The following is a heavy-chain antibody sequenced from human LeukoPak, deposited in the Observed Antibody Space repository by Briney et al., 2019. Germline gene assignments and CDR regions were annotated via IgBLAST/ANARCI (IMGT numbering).Heavy chain of an antibody. CDR1: GGTFSSYA. CDR3: ASRIPSIVVVPAAIPRYFDL. Sequence: SVKVSCKASGGTFSSYAISWVRQAPGQGLGWMGGIIPIFGTANYAQKFQGRVTITTDESTSTAYMELSSLRSEDTAVYYCASRIPSIVVVPAAIPRYFDLWGRGTLVTVSS. D-gene: IGHD2-2*02. J-gene: IGHJ2*01. V-gene: IGHV1-69*05. CDR2: IIPIFGTA.